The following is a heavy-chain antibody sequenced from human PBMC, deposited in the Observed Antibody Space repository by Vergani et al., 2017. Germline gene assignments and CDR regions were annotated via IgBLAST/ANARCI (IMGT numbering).Heavy chain of an antibody. CDR1: GCSISSGSYH. CDR2: IYTSGST. D-gene: IGHD3-22*01. CDR3: ARGPRYYDSSGYPLFFEY. V-gene: IGHV4-61*02. J-gene: IGHJ4*02. Sequence: QVQLQESGPGLVKPSQTLSLTCTVSGCSISSGSYHWSWIRQPAGKGLEGIGRIYTSGSTNYNPSLKSRVIMSVDTSKNQFSLKLSLVTAADTAVYYCARGPRYYDSSGYPLFFEYWGQGTLVTVSS.